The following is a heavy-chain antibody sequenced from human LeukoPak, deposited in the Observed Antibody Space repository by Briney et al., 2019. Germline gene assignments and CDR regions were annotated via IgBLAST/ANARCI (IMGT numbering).Heavy chain of an antibody. D-gene: IGHD1-26*01. J-gene: IGHJ4*02. V-gene: IGHV1-24*01. CDR1: GYTLTELS. CDR3: ATSGSYYRNYFDY. Sequence: ASVKVSCKVSGYTLTELSMHWVRQAPGKGLEWMGGFDPEDGETIYARKFQGRVTMTEDTSTDTAYMELSSLRSEDTAVYYCATSGSYYRNYFDYWGQGTLVTVSS. CDR2: FDPEDGET.